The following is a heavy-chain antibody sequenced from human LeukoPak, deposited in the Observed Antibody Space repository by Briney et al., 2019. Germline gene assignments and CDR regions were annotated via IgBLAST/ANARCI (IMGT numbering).Heavy chain of an antibody. J-gene: IGHJ4*02. CDR2: ISTSGSA. CDR3: TGESYRTSFLFDL. CDR1: GDSVSSYC. V-gene: IGHV4-4*07. D-gene: IGHD5-12*01. Sequence: SETLSLTCTASGDSVSSYCWSWIRQPAGNRLEWIGRISTSGSARYNPSLKSRVTLSIDTSKNQISLNVKSVTAADTAVYYCTGESYRTSFLFDLWGQGTLVTVSS.